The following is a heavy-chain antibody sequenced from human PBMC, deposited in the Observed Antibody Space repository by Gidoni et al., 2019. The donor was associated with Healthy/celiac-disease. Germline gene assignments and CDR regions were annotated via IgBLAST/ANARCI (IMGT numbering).Heavy chain of an antibody. CDR2: IIPICGTA. CDR1: GGTFSSYA. J-gene: IGHJ5*02. V-gene: IGHV1-69*01. CDR3: ARGQVATVVVVPAAIGGDWFDP. D-gene: IGHD2-2*01. Sequence: QVQLVQSGAEVKKPGSSVKVSCKASGGTFSSYAISWVRQAPGQGLEWMGGIIPICGTANYVQKFQGRVTITADESTSTAYMELSSLRSEDTAVYYCARGQVATVVVVPAAIGGDWFDPWGQGTLVTVSS.